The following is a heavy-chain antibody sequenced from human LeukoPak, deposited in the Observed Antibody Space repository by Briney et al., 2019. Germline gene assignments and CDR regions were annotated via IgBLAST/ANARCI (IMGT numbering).Heavy chain of an antibody. CDR3: ARGPLTGSMLGDFDY. V-gene: IGHV3-20*04. D-gene: IGHD7-27*01. J-gene: IGHJ4*02. CDR1: GFTFDDYG. CDR2: INWNGDST. Sequence: TGGSLRLSCAASGFTFDDYGMSWVRQAPGKGLEWVSGINWNGDSTDYADSVKGRFTISRDNARNSLYVQMNSLRAEDTALYYCARGPLTGSMLGDFDYWAREPWSPSPQ.